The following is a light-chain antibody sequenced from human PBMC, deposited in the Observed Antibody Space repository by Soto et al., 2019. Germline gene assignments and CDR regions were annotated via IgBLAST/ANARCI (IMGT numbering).Light chain of an antibody. CDR3: QSYDSILV. CDR1: SSNIGAGYD. CDR2: GNS. J-gene: IGLJ2*01. V-gene: IGLV1-40*01. Sequence: QSVLTQPPSVSGAPGQRVTISCTGSSSNIGAGYDVHWYQQLPGTAPKLLIYGNSNRPSGVPDRFSGSKSGTSASLAITGLQAEDEADYYCQSYDSILVFGGGTKLTVL.